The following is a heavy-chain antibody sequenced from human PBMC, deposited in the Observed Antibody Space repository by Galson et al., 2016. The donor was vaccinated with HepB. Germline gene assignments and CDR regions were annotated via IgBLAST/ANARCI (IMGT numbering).Heavy chain of an antibody. V-gene: IGHV3-11*01. D-gene: IGHD3-10*01. Sequence: SLRLSCAASGFTFSDYYMDWIRQAPGRGLEWISYISSSGSLLYYADSVKGRLTISRDNAKNSVYLQMNSLRVEDTAVYYCARAETGRGVLLWGQGTLVTVSS. CDR2: ISSSGSLL. J-gene: IGHJ1*01. CDR1: GFTFSDYY. CDR3: ARAETGRGVLL.